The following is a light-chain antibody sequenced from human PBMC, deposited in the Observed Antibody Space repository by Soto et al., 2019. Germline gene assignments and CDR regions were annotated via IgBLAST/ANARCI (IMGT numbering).Light chain of an antibody. CDR2: GNT. CDR1: SSNIGAGYD. CDR3: QSYDSSLSAYV. Sequence: QSVMTQPPSVSGAPGQRVTISCTGSSSNIGAGYDVHWYQQVPGTAPKLLIYGNTNRPSGVPDRISASKSGTSASLAITGVQAEDEADYYCQSYDSSLSAYVFGTGTKLTVL. J-gene: IGLJ1*01. V-gene: IGLV1-40*01.